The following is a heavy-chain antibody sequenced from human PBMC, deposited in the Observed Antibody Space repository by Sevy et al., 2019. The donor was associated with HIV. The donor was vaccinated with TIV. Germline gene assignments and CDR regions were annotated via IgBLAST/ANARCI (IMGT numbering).Heavy chain of an antibody. CDR3: ASGRWLQESDY. D-gene: IGHD5-12*01. CDR2: ISYDGSNK. V-gene: IGHV3-30-3*01. CDR1: GFTFSSYA. J-gene: IGHJ4*02. Sequence: GESLKISCAASGFTFSSYAMHWVRQAPGKGLEWVAIISYDGSNKYHADSVKGRFTITRDNSKNTLYLEMNSLRTEDTAIYYCASGRWLQESDYWGQGTLVTVSS.